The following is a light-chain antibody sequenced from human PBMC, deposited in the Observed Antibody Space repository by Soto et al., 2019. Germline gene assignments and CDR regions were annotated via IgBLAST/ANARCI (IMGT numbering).Light chain of an antibody. CDR2: EVT. J-gene: IGLJ2*01. CDR3: SSFSTTSSPHIL. CDR1: RSDIGRYNY. V-gene: IGLV2-14*01. Sequence: QPVLTQPASVSGSPGQSITISCTGTRSDIGRYNYVSWYQQHPGKAPKLMIYEVTYRPSGVSARFSGSKSGSTASLTISGLQAEDEADYFCSSFSTTSSPHILFGGGTKVTVL.